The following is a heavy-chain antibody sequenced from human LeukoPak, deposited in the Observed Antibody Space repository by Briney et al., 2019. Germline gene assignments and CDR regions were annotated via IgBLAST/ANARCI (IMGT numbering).Heavy chain of an antibody. V-gene: IGHV4-59*01. D-gene: IGHD4-17*01. CDR2: IYYSGST. J-gene: IGHJ6*02. CDR3: ARAPGSTVTTTYRYYYYGMDV. CDR1: GGSISSYY. Sequence: KASETLSLTCTVSGGSISSYYWSWIRQPPGKGLEWIGYIYYSGSTNYNPSLKSRVTISVDTSKNQFSLKLSSVTAADTAVYYCARAPGSTVTTTYRYYYYGMDVWGQGTTVTVSS.